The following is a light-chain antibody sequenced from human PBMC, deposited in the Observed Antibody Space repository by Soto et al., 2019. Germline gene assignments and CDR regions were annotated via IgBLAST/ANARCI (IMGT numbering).Light chain of an antibody. Sequence: QSALTQPASVSGSPGQSITISCTGTSSDIGAYNYVSWYQQHPGKAPKLLIYEVINRPSGVSDRFSGSKSGNTASLTISGLQAEDEADYYCFSYTTNNTRIFGGGTKVTVL. CDR3: FSYTTNNTRI. CDR2: EVI. V-gene: IGLV2-14*01. CDR1: SSDIGAYNY. J-gene: IGLJ2*01.